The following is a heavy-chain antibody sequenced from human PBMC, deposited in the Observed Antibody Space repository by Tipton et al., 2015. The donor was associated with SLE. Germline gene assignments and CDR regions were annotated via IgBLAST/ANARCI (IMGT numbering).Heavy chain of an antibody. Sequence: TLSLTCTVSGCSISSGGYYWSWRPPHPGKGPEWIGYIYYSGSTNYNPPLKSRVTISVDTSKNQFSLQLGSVTAADTAVYYCARDYGGGDYWGQGTLVTVSS. CDR1: GCSISSGGYY. V-gene: IGHV4-31*03. CDR2: IYYSGST. D-gene: IGHD3-10*01. CDR3: ARDYGGGDY. J-gene: IGHJ4*02.